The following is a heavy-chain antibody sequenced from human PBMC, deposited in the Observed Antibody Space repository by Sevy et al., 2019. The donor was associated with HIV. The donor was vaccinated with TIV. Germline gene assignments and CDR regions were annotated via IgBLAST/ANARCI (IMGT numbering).Heavy chain of an antibody. J-gene: IGHJ4*02. D-gene: IGHD2-8*01. V-gene: IGHV3-23*01. Sequence: GGSLRLSCAASGFTFSKYSMSWVRQPPGKGLEWVSTLSFGCGEINYADSVKGRFTISSDNSKSSVYLQMNYLRPEDTAVYYCAREGCTKPHDFWGQGTLVTVSS. CDR3: AREGCTKPHDF. CDR1: GFTFSKYS. CDR2: LSFGCGEI.